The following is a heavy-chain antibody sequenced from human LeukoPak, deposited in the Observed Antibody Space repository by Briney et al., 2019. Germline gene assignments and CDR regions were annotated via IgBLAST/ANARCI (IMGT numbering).Heavy chain of an antibody. V-gene: IGHV3-7*01. CDR3: ARESSSGWYAY. J-gene: IGHJ4*02. CDR1: GGSFSGYY. CDR2: IKQDGSEK. D-gene: IGHD6-19*01. Sequence: ETLSLTCAVYGGSFSGYYWSWVRQAPGKGLEWVANIKQDGSEKYYVDSVKGRFTISRDNAKNSLYLQMNSLRAEDTAVYYCARESSSGWYAYWGQGTLVTVSS.